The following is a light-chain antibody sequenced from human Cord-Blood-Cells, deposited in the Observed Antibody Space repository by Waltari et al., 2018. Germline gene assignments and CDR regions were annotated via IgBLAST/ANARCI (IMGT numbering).Light chain of an antibody. J-gene: IGLJ2*01. CDR2: EGS. CDR3: CSYAGSSTFVV. Sequence: QSALTLTASVSGLPLHPITIPCTGTSSSVGRYNRVFSYQQHSGKAPKLMIYEGSKRPSGVSNRFSGSKSGNTASLTISGLQAEDEADYYCCSYAGSSTFVVFGGGTKLTVL. CDR1: SSSVGRYNR. V-gene: IGLV2-23*03.